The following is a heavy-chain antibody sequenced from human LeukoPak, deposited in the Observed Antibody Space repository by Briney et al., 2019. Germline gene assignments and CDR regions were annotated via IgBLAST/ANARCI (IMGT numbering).Heavy chain of an antibody. CDR3: ARDALGRYYYYYMDV. CDR1: GYTLTELS. Sequence: SVKVSCKVSGYTLTELSMHWVRQAPGQGLEWMGGIIPIFGTANYAQKFQGRVTITADESTSTAYMELSSLRSEDTAVYYCARDALGRYYYYYMDVWGKGTTVTVSS. V-gene: IGHV1-69*13. CDR2: IIPIFGTA. D-gene: IGHD3-16*01. J-gene: IGHJ6*03.